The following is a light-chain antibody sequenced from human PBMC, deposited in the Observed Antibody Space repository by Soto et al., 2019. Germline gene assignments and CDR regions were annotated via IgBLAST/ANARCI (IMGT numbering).Light chain of an antibody. Sequence: EIVLTQSPGTLSLSPGERATLSCRASQSINSRYLAWYQQKPGQAPRLLIYGASSRATGIPDRFSGSGSGTDVTLTISRLEPEDFAVYYCQQFGSSPGFTCGPGTKVDIK. CDR3: QQFGSSPGFT. V-gene: IGKV3-20*01. CDR1: QSINSRY. CDR2: GAS. J-gene: IGKJ3*01.